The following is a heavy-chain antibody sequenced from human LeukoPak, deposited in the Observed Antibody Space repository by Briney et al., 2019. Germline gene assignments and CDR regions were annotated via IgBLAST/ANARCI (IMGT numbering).Heavy chain of an antibody. Sequence: SETLSLTCTVSGGSISSSSYYWGWIRQPPGKGLEWIGSIYYSGSTYYNPSLKSRVTISVDTSKNQFSLKLSSVTAADTAVYYCARGSKRYSSGWYWFDPWGQGTLVTVSS. CDR2: IYYSGST. J-gene: IGHJ5*02. CDR3: ARGSKRYSSGWYWFDP. V-gene: IGHV4-39*07. D-gene: IGHD6-19*01. CDR1: GGSISSSSYY.